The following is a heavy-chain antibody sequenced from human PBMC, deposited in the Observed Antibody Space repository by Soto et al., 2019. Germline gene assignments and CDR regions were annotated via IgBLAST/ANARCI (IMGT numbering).Heavy chain of an antibody. CDR2: IKSIADGGTT. V-gene: IGHV3-15*01. CDR3: ATDRDVAATWGLDY. CDR1: GFTFTNAW. D-gene: IGHD6-13*01. J-gene: IGHJ4*02. Sequence: EVQLVGSGGGLVRPGGSLRLSCAASGFTFTNAWMTWVRQAPGKGLEWVGRIKSIADGGTTDYAAPVKGRFTISRDDSQNTLYLHMSSLKTEDSAVYYCATDRDVAATWGLDYWGQGILVTVSS.